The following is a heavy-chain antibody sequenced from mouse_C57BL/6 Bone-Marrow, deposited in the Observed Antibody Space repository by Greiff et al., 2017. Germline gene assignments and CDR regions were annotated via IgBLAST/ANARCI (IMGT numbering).Heavy chain of an antibody. Sequence: EVQLQQSGAELVRPGASVKLSCTASGFNIKDYYMHWVKQRPEQGPEWIGRIDPEDGDTESAPKFQGKATMTADTSSNNAYLQLSSLTSEDTAVYYCTSYDYDGFAYWGQGTLVTVSA. J-gene: IGHJ3*01. CDR3: TSYDYDGFAY. D-gene: IGHD2-4*01. CDR2: IDPEDGDT. CDR1: GFNIKDYY. V-gene: IGHV14-1*01.